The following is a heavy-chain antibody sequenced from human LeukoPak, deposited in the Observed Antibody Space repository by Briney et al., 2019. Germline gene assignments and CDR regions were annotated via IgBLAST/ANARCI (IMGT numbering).Heavy chain of an antibody. CDR1: GYDFSGDW. Sequence: GESLKISCKGSGYDFSGDWIGWVRQMPGKGLELMGIIYPGDSDTRYSPSFQGQVTISADKSISTAYLQWSSLKASDTAMYYCARRSIAARHFDYWGQGTLVTVSS. J-gene: IGHJ4*02. CDR3: ARRSIAARHFDY. V-gene: IGHV5-51*01. CDR2: IYPGDSDT. D-gene: IGHD6-6*01.